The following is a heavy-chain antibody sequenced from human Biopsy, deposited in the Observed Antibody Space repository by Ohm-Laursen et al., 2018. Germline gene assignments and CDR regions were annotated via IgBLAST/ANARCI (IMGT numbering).Heavy chain of an antibody. CDR3: ARLAQIYGDSPFDP. CDR2: IIPLFGAP. CDR1: GAIFSNYA. D-gene: IGHD4-17*01. V-gene: IGHV1-69*13. Sequence: SVKVSCNASGAIFSNYAITWVRQAPGQGLEWMGGIIPLFGAPNYAQKFQGRLTITADESKSTTYMELSSLRSEDAAVYYCARLAQIYGDSPFDPWGQGTLVTVSS. J-gene: IGHJ5*02.